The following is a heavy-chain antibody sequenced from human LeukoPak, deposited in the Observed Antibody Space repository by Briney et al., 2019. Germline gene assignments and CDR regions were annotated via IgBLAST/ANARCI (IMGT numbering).Heavy chain of an antibody. D-gene: IGHD2-2*01. CDR1: GFTFSSYW. J-gene: IGHJ4*02. Sequence: GGSLRLSCAASGFTFSSYWMSWVRQAPGKGLEWVANIKQDGSEKYYVDSVKGRFTISRDNAKNSLYLQMNSLRAEDTAVYYCASLRRYCSSTSCYEIWGQGTLVTVSS. V-gene: IGHV3-7*03. CDR3: ASLRRYCSSTSCYEI. CDR2: IKQDGSEK.